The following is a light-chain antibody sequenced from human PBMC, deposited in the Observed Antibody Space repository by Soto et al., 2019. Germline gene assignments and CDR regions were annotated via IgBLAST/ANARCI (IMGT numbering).Light chain of an antibody. CDR2: STN. J-gene: IGLJ3*02. CDR1: SGSVSTSYY. CDR3: VLYMGGGISV. V-gene: IGLV8-61*01. Sequence: QAVVTQEPSFSVSPGGPVTLTCGLNSGSVSTSYYPSWYQQTPGQAPRTLIHSTNTRSSGVPDRFSGSILGNKAAHTITGAQADDESDYYCVLYMGGGISVFGGGTQLTVL.